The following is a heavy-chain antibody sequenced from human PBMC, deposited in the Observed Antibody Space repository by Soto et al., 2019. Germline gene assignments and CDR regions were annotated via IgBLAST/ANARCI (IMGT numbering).Heavy chain of an antibody. J-gene: IGHJ2*01. CDR3: AREWGDSSGWVVEWYFDL. Sequence: EVPLVESGGGLVQPGGSLRLSCAASGFTFSSYAMHWVRQAPGKGLEYVSAISSNGGSTYYANSVKGRFTISRDNSENTLYLRMGSRRAEDMAVYYCAREWGDSSGWVVEWYFDLWGRGTLVTVSS. CDR2: ISSNGGST. V-gene: IGHV3-64*01. CDR1: GFTFSSYA. D-gene: IGHD6-19*01.